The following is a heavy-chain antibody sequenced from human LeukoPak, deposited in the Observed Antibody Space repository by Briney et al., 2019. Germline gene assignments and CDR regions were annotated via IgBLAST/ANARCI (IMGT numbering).Heavy chain of an antibody. CDR1: GFTFSSYG. J-gene: IGHJ5*02. V-gene: IGHV3-30*02. CDR3: AKGIHYDILTGHAQSIDP. Sequence: GGSLRLSCAASGFTFSSYGMHWVRQAPGKGLEWVAFIRYDGSNKYYADSVKGRFTISRDNSKNTLYLQMNSLRAEDTAVYYCAKGIHYDILTGHAQSIDPWGQGTLVTVSS. CDR2: IRYDGSNK. D-gene: IGHD3-9*01.